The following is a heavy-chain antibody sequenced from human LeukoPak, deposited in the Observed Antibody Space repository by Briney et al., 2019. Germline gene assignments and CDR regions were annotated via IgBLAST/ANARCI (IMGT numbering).Heavy chain of an antibody. D-gene: IGHD4-17*01. CDR3: ARNCYGDYDY. V-gene: IGHV3-7*01. Sequence: GGSLRLSCAASGFTFRTYWMSWVRQAPGKGLEWVANIKQDGSEKYYVDSVKGRFTISRDNAKNSLYLQMNSLRAEDTAVYYCARNCYGDYDYWGQGTLVTVSS. CDR2: IKQDGSEK. CDR1: GFTFRTYW. J-gene: IGHJ4*02.